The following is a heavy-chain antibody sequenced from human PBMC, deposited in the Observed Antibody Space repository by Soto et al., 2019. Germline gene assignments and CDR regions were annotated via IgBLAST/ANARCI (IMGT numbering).Heavy chain of an antibody. J-gene: IGHJ5*02. CDR3: ARLSLSGQPETNWIDP. V-gene: IGHV4-39*01. D-gene: IGHD1-1*01. CDR2: IYFSGTT. Sequence: PADTLSLTCTVAVGSIRSNYNYWAWIRQPPGKGLEWIGNIYFSGTTHNNPSLKSRVALSVDGSKNQFYLKMSSVTAADTALYYCARLSLSGQPETNWIDPRGPGNLLTVSS. CDR1: VGSIRSNYNY.